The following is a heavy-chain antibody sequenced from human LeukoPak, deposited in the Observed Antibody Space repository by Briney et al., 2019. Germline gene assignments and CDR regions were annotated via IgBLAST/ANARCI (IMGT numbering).Heavy chain of an antibody. Sequence: ASVKVSCKASGYTFTSYGISWVRQAPGQGLEWMGWISAYNGNTNYAQKLQGRVTMTTDTSTSTAYMELRSLRSDDTAVYYCARVYCSSTSCYAGHIFLFDYWGQGTLVTVSS. D-gene: IGHD2-2*01. V-gene: IGHV1-18*01. J-gene: IGHJ4*02. CDR1: GYTFTSYG. CDR2: ISAYNGNT. CDR3: ARVYCSSTSCYAGHIFLFDY.